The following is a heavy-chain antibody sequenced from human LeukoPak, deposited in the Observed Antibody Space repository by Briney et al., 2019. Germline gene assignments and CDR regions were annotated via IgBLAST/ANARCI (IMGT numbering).Heavy chain of an antibody. CDR2: INSDGSST. CDR1: GFTFSSSW. J-gene: IGHJ3*02. V-gene: IGHV3-74*01. D-gene: IGHD3-9*01. Sequence: PGGSLRLSCAASGFTFSSSWMHWVRQAPGKGLVWVSRINSDGSSTSYADSVKGRFTISRDNAKNTLYLQMNSLRAEDTAVYYCAREGFDWLLGAFDIWGQGTMVTVSS. CDR3: AREGFDWLLGAFDI.